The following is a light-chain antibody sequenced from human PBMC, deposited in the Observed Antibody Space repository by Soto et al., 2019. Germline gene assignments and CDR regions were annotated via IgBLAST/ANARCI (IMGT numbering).Light chain of an antibody. CDR3: QQSYITLYS. J-gene: IGKJ2*01. CDR1: QILNNR. Sequence: DIQMTHSPSTLSASLGERVTITCRPSQILNNRLSWYQQKQGKAPNLLISGAFNLQSGVPSRFGGGGSGTDFTLTISSLQPEDFATYYCQQSYITLYSFGQGTRLEIK. CDR2: GAF. V-gene: IGKV1-39*01.